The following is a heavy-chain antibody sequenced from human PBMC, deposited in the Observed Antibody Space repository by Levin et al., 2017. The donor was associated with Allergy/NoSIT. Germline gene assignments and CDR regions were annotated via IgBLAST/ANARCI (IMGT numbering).Heavy chain of an antibody. V-gene: IGHV3-48*03. CDR2: ISSTGSTI. CDR1: GFTFSSYE. D-gene: IGHD3-3*01. Sequence: GESLKISCAASGFTFSSYEMNWVRRAPGKGLEWVSYISSTGSTIYSADSVKGRFTISRDNAKNSLYLHMNSLRAEDTAVYYCARQLGNFWSGYNYFDYWGQGTLVTVSS. CDR3: ARQLGNFWSGYNYFDY. J-gene: IGHJ4*02.